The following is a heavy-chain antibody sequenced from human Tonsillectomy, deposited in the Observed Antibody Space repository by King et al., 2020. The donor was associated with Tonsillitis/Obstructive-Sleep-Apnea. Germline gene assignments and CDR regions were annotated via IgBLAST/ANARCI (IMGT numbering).Heavy chain of an antibody. V-gene: IGHV3-33*01. CDR1: GFTFSSYG. Sequence: VQLVESGGGVVQPGRSLRLSCAASGFTFSSYGMHWVRQAPGKGLEWVAVIWYDGSNKYYADSVKGRFTISRDNSKNTLYVQMNSLRAEDTAVYYCARGVDDILTCYGNYVDVWGKGTTVTVSS. CDR3: ARGVDDILTCYGNYVDV. J-gene: IGHJ6*03. CDR2: IWYDGSNK. D-gene: IGHD3-9*01.